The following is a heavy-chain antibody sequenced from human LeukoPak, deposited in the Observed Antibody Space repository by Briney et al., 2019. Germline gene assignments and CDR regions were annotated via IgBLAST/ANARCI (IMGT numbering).Heavy chain of an antibody. Sequence: PGGSLRLSCAASGFTVNSNYMSWVRQAPGKGLEWVSVIYSGGTTYYADSVKGRLTISRDNSKNTLYLQMNSLRAEDTAVYYCARMLISSGYYVDYWGQGTLVTVSS. CDR1: GFTVNSNY. CDR3: ARMLISSGYYVDY. J-gene: IGHJ4*02. V-gene: IGHV3-53*01. CDR2: IYSGGTT. D-gene: IGHD3-22*01.